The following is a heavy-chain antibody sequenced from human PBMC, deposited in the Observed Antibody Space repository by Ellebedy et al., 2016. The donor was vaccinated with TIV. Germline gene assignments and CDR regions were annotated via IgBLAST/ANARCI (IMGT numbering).Heavy chain of an antibody. D-gene: IGHD3-22*01. CDR2: IYYSGTP. CDR1: GGSISSSSYY. Sequence: MPSETLSLTCNVSGGSISSSSYYWAWIRQPPGKGLEWIGSIYYSGTPQYSPPLKSRVTISVDTSKNQFSLRLTSVTAADTAVYYCARDTAYDSSGYPYFDLWGRGTLVTVSS. V-gene: IGHV4-39*02. J-gene: IGHJ2*01. CDR3: ARDTAYDSSGYPYFDL.